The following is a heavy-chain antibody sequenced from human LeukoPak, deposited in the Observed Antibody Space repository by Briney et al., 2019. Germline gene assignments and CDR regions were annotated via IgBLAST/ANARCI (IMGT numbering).Heavy chain of an antibody. J-gene: IGHJ4*02. CDR1: VYTLTELS. CDR3: ATEVRYSSSWYYFDY. CDR2: FDPEDGET. Sequence: GASVKVSCKASVYTLTELSMHWVRQAPGKGLEWMGGFDPEDGETIYAQKFQGRVTMTEDTSTDTAYRELSSLRSEDTAVYYCATEVRYSSSWYYFDYWGQGTLVTVSS. D-gene: IGHD6-13*01. V-gene: IGHV1-24*01.